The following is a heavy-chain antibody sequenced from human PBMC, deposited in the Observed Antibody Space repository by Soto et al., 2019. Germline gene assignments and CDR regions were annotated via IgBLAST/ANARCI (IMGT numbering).Heavy chain of an antibody. CDR2: IYQSGST. CDR3: AHRQIVGAVI. Sequence: QVQLQESGPGLVKPSGPLSLTCGVFGGSISNSNWWTCVRQPPGKGLEWIGEIYQSGSTNYNSSLMSLATISLDKLSNQFTLTLTSATAADTAVYYRAHRQIVGAVIWAQGTLATVSS. CDR1: GGSISNSNW. D-gene: IGHD1-26*01. V-gene: IGHV4-4*02. J-gene: IGHJ4*02.